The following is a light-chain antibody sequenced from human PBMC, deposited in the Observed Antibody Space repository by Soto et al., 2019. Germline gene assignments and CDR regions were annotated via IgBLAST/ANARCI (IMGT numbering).Light chain of an antibody. CDR2: HAS. Sequence: IVLMQSPDTLSLSPGERATLSCRASRSLSSDYLAWYQQKPGQAPRLLFYHASRRASGAPDRFRVSGSGTDFTLTISSLESGDVAVYYCQQYFSSPQAFGQGTKVDI. CDR1: RSLSSDY. J-gene: IGKJ1*01. V-gene: IGKV3-20*01. CDR3: QQYFSSPQA.